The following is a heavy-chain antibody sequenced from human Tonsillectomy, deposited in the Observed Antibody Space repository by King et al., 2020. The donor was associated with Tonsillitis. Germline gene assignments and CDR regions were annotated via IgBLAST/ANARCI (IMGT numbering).Heavy chain of an antibody. CDR2: ISDSAGGT. Sequence: VQLVESGGGLVQPGGSLRLSCAASGFTFSSFAMTWVRQAPGKGLEWVSSISDSAGGTYYADSVNGRFTISRDNSKHTLYLQVNGLRAEDTAVYYCAKLLRSGYHLYYMDVWGKGTTVTVSS. CDR1: GFTFSSFA. J-gene: IGHJ6*03. V-gene: IGHV3-23*04. D-gene: IGHD3-3*01. CDR3: AKLLRSGYHLYYMDV.